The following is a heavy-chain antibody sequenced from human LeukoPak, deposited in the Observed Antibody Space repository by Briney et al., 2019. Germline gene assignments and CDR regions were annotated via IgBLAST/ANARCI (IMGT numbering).Heavy chain of an antibody. D-gene: IGHD6-19*01. CDR1: SFVFNNAF. V-gene: IGHV3-21*01. CDR3: ASLGHVSSGWHDDAFDI. Sequence: KSGGSLRLSCVAPSFVFNNAFMNWVRQAPGKGLEWVSSISSSSSYIYYADSVKGRFTISRDNAKNSLYLQMNSLRAEDTAVYYCASLGHVSSGWHDDAFDIWGQGTLVTVSS. CDR2: ISSSSSYI. J-gene: IGHJ3*02.